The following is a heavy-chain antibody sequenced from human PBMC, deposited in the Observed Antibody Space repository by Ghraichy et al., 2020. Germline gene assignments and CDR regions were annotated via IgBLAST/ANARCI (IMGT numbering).Heavy chain of an antibody. V-gene: IGHV3-23*01. CDR1: GFTFSSYA. Sequence: GESLNISCAASGFTFSSYAMSWVRQAPGKGLEWVSAISGSGGSTYYADSVKGRFTISRDNSKNTLYLQMNSLRAEDTAVYYCAKAGWLVYYWGQGTLVTVSS. D-gene: IGHD6-19*01. CDR2: ISGSGGST. J-gene: IGHJ4*02. CDR3: AKAGWLVYY.